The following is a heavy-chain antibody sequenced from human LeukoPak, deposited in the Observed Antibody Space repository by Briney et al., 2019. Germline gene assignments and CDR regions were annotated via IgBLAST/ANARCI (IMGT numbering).Heavy chain of an antibody. Sequence: PSETLSLTCTVSGGSISSYYWSWIRQPPGKGLEWIGYIYYSGSTNYNPSLKSRVTISVDTSKNQFSLKLSSVTAADTAVYYCARHRVGASCYYYYMDVGGKGTTVTISS. D-gene: IGHD1-26*01. V-gene: IGHV4-59*08. J-gene: IGHJ6*03. CDR2: IYYSGST. CDR3: ARHRVGASCYYYYMDV. CDR1: GGSISSYY.